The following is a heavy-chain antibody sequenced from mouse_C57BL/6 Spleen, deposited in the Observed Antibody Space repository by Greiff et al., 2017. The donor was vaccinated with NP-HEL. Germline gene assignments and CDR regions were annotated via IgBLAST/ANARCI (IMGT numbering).Heavy chain of an antibody. J-gene: IGHJ4*01. V-gene: IGHV5-4*01. Sequence: LQSGGGLVRPGGSLKLSCTASGFTFSSYGMSWVRQTPEKGLEWVAIISDGGSYTYYQDNVKGRFTISRDTATNNLYLQMSHLKSEDTAMYYCARGGISTVVERALDYWGQGTSVTVSS. CDR2: ISDGGSYT. CDR3: ARGGISTVVERALDY. CDR1: GFTFSSYG. D-gene: IGHD1-1*01.